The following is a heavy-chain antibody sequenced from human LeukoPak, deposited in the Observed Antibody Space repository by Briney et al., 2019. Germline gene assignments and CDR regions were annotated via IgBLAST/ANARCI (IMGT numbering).Heavy chain of an antibody. D-gene: IGHD4/OR15-4a*01. J-gene: IGHJ4*02. CDR1: GFTFDDFA. CDR3: ARDTLGEGEDANYAVYYFDY. CDR2: ISWNSGGI. Sequence: PGMSLRLSCAASGFTFDDFAMHWVRQAPGKGLEWVSGISWNSGGIVYADSVKGRFTISRDNGKNSLDLQMNSLRADDTAVYYCARDTLGEGEDANYAVYYFDYWGQGTVVTVSS. V-gene: IGHV3-9*01.